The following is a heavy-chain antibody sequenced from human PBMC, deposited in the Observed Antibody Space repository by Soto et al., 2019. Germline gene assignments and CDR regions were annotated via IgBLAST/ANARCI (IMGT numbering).Heavy chain of an antibody. J-gene: IGHJ6*02. CDR2: ISHDGSNK. Sequence: ESGGGVVQPGRSLRLSCAASGFTFRSYGMHWVRQAPGKGLEWVAVISHDGSNKYYADSVKGRFTISRDNSKNTLYLQMNSLRAEDTAVYYCAKVITSAYYYYYGMDVWGQGTTVTVSS. CDR3: AKVITSAYYYYYGMDV. CDR1: GFTFRSYG. V-gene: IGHV3-30*18. D-gene: IGHD3-22*01.